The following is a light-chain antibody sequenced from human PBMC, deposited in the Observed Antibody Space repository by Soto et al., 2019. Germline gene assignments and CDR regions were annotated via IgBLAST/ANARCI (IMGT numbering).Light chain of an antibody. Sequence: EIVMTQSPATLSVSPGERATLSCRASQSVSSNLAWYQQKPGQAPRLLIYGASTRATGIPARFSGSGSGTEFTLTISSLQSEDFAVYYCQQYNNWPVYTFGQGTKVDMK. CDR2: GAS. J-gene: IGKJ2*01. CDR1: QSVSSN. V-gene: IGKV3-15*01. CDR3: QQYNNWPVYT.